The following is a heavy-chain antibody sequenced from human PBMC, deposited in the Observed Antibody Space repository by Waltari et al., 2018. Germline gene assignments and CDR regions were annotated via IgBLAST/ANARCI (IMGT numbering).Heavy chain of an antibody. CDR3: ARGDYYDSSGYVY. CDR2: INPNSGGT. Sequence: QVQLVQSGAEVKKPGASVKVSCTASGFTFTGYYMHCVPPAPGQGLEWMGWINPNSGGTNYAQKFQGRVTMTRDTSISTAYMELSRLRSDDTAVYDCARGDYYDSSGYVYWGQGTLVTVSS. J-gene: IGHJ4*02. CDR1: GFTFTGYY. V-gene: IGHV1-2*02. D-gene: IGHD3-22*01.